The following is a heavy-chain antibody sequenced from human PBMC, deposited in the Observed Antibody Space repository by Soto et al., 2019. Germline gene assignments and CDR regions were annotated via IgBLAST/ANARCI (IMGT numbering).Heavy chain of an antibody. CDR3: AKPDYYGGDY. J-gene: IGHJ4*02. CDR1: GFTFSSYA. D-gene: IGHD3-10*01. V-gene: IGHV3-30-3*02. CDR2: ISYDGSNK. Sequence: PGGSLRLSCAASGFTFSSYAMHWVRQAPGKGLEWVAVISYDGSNKYYADSVQGRFTISRDNSKNTLYLQMNSLRAEDTAVYYCAKPDYYGGDYWGQGTLVTVSS.